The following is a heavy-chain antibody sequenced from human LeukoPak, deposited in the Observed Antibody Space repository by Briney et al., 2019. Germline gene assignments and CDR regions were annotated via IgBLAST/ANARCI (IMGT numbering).Heavy chain of an antibody. V-gene: IGHV4-59*08. Sequence: SETLSLTCTVSGGSISSYYWSWIRQPPGKGLEWIGYIYYSGSTNYNPSLKSRVTISVDTPKNQFSLKLSSVTAADTAVYYCARWGSGGHLDYWGQGTLVTVSS. CDR3: ARWGSGGHLDY. CDR1: GGSISSYY. CDR2: IYYSGST. D-gene: IGHD1-14*01. J-gene: IGHJ4*02.